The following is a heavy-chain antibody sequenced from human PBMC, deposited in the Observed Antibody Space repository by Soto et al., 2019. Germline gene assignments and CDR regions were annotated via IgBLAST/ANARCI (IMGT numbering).Heavy chain of an antibody. CDR2: IYYSGST. V-gene: IGHV4-59*01. Sequence: SETLSLTCTVSGGSISTFYWSWIRQPPGKALEWIGYIYYSGSTNYNPSLKSRVTISVDTSKNQFSLKLSSVTAADAAVYYCARATFYYDSSGTYYFDYWGQGTLVTVSS. J-gene: IGHJ4*02. CDR1: GGSISTFY. CDR3: ARATFYYDSSGTYYFDY. D-gene: IGHD3-22*01.